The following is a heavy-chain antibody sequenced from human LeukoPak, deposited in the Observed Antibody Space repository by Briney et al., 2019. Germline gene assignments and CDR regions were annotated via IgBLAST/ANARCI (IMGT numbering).Heavy chain of an antibody. CDR1: GFTFSSYA. J-gene: IGHJ4*02. V-gene: IGHV3-23*01. Sequence: GGSLRLSCAASGFTFSSYAMSWVRQAPGMGLEWVSAISGSGGSTYYADSLKGRFTISRDNSKSTLYLQMNSLRAEDTAVYYCAKSWRSFWSGYYKDYWGQGTLVTVSS. CDR3: AKSWRSFWSGYYKDY. D-gene: IGHD3-3*01. CDR2: ISGSGGST.